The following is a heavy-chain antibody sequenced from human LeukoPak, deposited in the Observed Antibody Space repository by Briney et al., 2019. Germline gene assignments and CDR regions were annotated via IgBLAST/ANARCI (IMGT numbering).Heavy chain of an antibody. D-gene: IGHD3-22*01. J-gene: IGHJ4*02. CDR2: ISAYNGNT. CDR1: GYTFTSYG. CDR3: ARDDYYDSSGDFDY. V-gene: IGHV1-18*01. Sequence: GSVKVSCKASGYTFTSYGISWVRQAPGQGLEWMGWISAYNGNTNYAQKLQGRVTMTTDTSTSTAYMELRSLRSDDTAVYYCARDDYYDSSGDFDYWGQGTLVTVSS.